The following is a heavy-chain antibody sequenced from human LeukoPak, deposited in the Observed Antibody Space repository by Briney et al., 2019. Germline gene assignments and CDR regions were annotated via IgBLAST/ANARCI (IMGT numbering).Heavy chain of an antibody. J-gene: IGHJ6*03. V-gene: IGHV5-51*01. CDR2: IYPGDSDT. Sequence: GESLKISCKGSGYRFTSYWIGWVCQLPGKGLEWMGIIYPGDSDTRYSPSFQGQVTISADKSISTAYLQWSSLKASDTAMYYCARAQGPYYYYMDVWGKGTTVTVSS. CDR1: GYRFTSYW. CDR3: ARAQGPYYYYMDV.